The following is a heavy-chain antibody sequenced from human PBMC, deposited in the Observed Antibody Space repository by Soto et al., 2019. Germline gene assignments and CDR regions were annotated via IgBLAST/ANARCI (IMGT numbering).Heavy chain of an antibody. CDR1: GGSINSCDYY. CDR3: ARGRIVVVIIDAFDI. D-gene: IGHD3-22*01. Sequence: SETLSLTCTVSGGSINSCDYYWSWIRQPPGKGLEWIGYIYYSGSTYYNPSLKSRVTISVDTSKNQFSLKLSSVTAADTAVYYCARGRIVVVIIDAFDIWGQGTMVT. V-gene: IGHV4-30-4*01. J-gene: IGHJ3*02. CDR2: IYYSGST.